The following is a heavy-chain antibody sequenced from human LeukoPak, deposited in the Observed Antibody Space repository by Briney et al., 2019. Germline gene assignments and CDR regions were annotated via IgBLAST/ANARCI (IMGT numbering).Heavy chain of an antibody. Sequence: GGSLRLSCGASGFAFSAYGKHWVRQAPGKGLEWVAFIRYDESNQYYADSVKGRFTISTDSSRSTLYLQMNSLRAEDTAVYYCARSMKGLGDAFDVWGQGTMVTVSS. CDR3: ARSMKGLGDAFDV. D-gene: IGHD3-16*01. J-gene: IGHJ3*01. CDR2: IRYDESNQ. V-gene: IGHV3-30*02. CDR1: GFAFSAYG.